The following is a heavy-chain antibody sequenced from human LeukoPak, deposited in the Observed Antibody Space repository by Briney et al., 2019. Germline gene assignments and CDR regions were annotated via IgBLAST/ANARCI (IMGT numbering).Heavy chain of an antibody. CDR2: INHSGST. CDR3: ARGPTGNDAFDI. V-gene: IGHV4-34*01. Sequence: PSETLSLTCAVYAGSFSGYNWNWIRQPPGKGLEWIGEINHSGSTNYSPSLKSRVTISVDTSKNQFSLKLSSVTAADTAVYYCARGPTGNDAFDIWGQGTMVTVSS. CDR1: AGSFSGYN. D-gene: IGHD1-14*01. J-gene: IGHJ3*02.